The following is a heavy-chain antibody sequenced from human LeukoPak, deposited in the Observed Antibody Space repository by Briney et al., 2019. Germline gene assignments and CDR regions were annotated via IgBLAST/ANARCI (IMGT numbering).Heavy chain of an antibody. V-gene: IGHV3-7*01. Sequence: GGSLRLSCAASGFSFSSYWMSWVRQAPGEGLEWVANIKQDGSEKYYVDSVKGRFTIARDNAKNSLFLQMDSLRVEDTAVYHCASTYYDSSESAFDIWGQGTMVTVSS. CDR3: ASTYYDSSESAFDI. J-gene: IGHJ3*02. CDR2: IKQDGSEK. CDR1: GFSFSSYW. D-gene: IGHD3-22*01.